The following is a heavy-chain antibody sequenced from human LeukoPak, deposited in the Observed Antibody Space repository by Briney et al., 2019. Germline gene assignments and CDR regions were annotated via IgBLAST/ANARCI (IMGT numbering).Heavy chain of an antibody. CDR1: GFTFSSYA. D-gene: IGHD6-19*01. CDR3: ASSGWYENKNDY. V-gene: IGHV3-30-3*01. J-gene: IGHJ4*02. CDR2: ISYDGSNK. Sequence: PGGSLRLSCAASGFTFSSYAMHWVRQAPGKGLEWVAVISYDGSNKYYADSVKGRFTISRDNSKNTLYLQMNSLRAEDTAVYYCASSGWYENKNDYWGQGTLVTVSS.